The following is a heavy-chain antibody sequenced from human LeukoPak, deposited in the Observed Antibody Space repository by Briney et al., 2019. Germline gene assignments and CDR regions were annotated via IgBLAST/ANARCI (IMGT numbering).Heavy chain of an antibody. CDR1: GASISSYY. V-gene: IGHV4-4*07. CDR3: AREFSTNWFDP. J-gene: IGHJ5*02. CDR2: VYATGST. Sequence: SETLSLTCTVSGASISSYYWSWIRQPAGKGLEWIGRVYATGSTNYNPSLESRVTVSVDTSKNHLSLKVTSVTAADTAVYYCAREFSTNWFDPWGQGTLVTVSS.